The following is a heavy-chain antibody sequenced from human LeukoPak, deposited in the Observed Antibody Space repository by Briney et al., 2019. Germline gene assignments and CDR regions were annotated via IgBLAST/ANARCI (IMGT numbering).Heavy chain of an antibody. V-gene: IGHV3-30*01. D-gene: IGHD6-13*01. CDR2: ISYDGSNK. CDR1: GFTFSSYA. Sequence: GGSLRLSCAASGFTFSSYAMHWVRQAPGKGLEWVAVISYDGSNKYYADSVKGRFTISRDNSKNTLYLQMNSLRAEDTAVYYCARDDGWQQLVKGPVDYWGQGTLVTVSS. J-gene: IGHJ4*02. CDR3: ARDDGWQQLVKGPVDY.